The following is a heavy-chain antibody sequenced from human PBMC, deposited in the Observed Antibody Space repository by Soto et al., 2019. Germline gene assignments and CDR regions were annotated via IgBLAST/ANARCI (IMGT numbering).Heavy chain of an antibody. D-gene: IGHD6-19*01. Sequence: QVQLVQSGAEVKKPGASVKVSCKASGYTFTSYGISWVRQAPGQGLEWMGWISAYNGNTKYAQKLQGRVTMATDTSTSRAYMEVRSLRSDDTAVYYCARDLAVGLVDYWGQGTLVTVSS. CDR2: ISAYNGNT. CDR1: GYTFTSYG. J-gene: IGHJ4*02. CDR3: ARDLAVGLVDY. V-gene: IGHV1-18*01.